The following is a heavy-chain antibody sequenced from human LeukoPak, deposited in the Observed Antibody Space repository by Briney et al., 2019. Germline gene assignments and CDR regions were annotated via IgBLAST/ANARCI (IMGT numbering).Heavy chain of an antibody. CDR2: IYYTGSA. CDR3: ARGSEVFDY. Sequence: SQTLSLTCTVSGDSITSSGYFWTWIRQHPGKGLEWIGYIYYTGSACYNPSLKSRVSISVDTSKNQFSLKLSSVTAADTAVYYCARGSEVFDYWGQGTLVTVSS. D-gene: IGHD2-15*01. V-gene: IGHV4-31*03. CDR1: GDSITSSGYF. J-gene: IGHJ4*02.